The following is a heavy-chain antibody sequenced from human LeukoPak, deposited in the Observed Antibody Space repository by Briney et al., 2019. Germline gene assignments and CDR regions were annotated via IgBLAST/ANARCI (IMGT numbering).Heavy chain of an antibody. V-gene: IGHV1-69*13. Sequence: SVKVSCKASGGTFSSYAISWVRQAPGQGLEWMGGIIPIFGTANYAQKFQGRVTITADESTSTAYMELSSLRSEDTAAYYCARDHIAGISSGHAGSFDYWGQGTLVTVSS. CDR2: IIPIFGTA. J-gene: IGHJ4*02. CDR3: ARDHIAGISSGHAGSFDY. D-gene: IGHD6-19*01. CDR1: GGTFSSYA.